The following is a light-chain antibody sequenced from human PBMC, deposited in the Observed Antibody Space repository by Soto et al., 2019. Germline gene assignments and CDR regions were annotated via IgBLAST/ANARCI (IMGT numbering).Light chain of an antibody. CDR1: QGISRA. CDR3: QQFKTYPYT. J-gene: IGKJ2*01. V-gene: IGKV1-13*02. CDR2: DAS. Sequence: IQLTQSPSSLSASVGDRVTISCRASQGISRALAWYHQKPGRAPKLLIYDASTLEGGVPSRFSGSGSGTDFTLTISSLQPEDFATYYCQQFKTYPYTFGQGTKLEIK.